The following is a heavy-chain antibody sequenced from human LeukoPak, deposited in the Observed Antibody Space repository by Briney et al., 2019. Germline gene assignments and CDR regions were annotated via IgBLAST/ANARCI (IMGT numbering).Heavy chain of an antibody. V-gene: IGHV1-18*01. J-gene: IGHJ3*02. CDR3: ARDTVGAIAGDAFDI. Sequence: GASVNVSCTASGYTFTSYGISWVRQAPGQGLEWMGWISAYNGNTNYAQKLQGRVTMTTDTSTSTAHMELSRLRSDDTAVYYCARDTVGAIAGDAFDIWGQGTMVTVSS. CDR2: ISAYNGNT. CDR1: GYTFTSYG. D-gene: IGHD1-26*01.